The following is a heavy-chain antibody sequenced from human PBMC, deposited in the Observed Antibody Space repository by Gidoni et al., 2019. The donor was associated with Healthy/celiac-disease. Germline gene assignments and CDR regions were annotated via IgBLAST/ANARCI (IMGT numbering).Heavy chain of an antibody. CDR1: GGTFSSYA. V-gene: IGHV1-69*06. CDR2: IIPIFGTA. Sequence: QVQLVQSGAEVKKPGSSVKVSCKASGGTFSSYAISWVRQATGQGLEWMGGIIPIFGTANYEQKVQGRVTITADKSTSTAYMGLSSLRSEETAVYYCARRSSGWPTGYYGMDVWGQGTTVTVSS. D-gene: IGHD6-19*01. J-gene: IGHJ6*02. CDR3: ARRSSGWPTGYYGMDV.